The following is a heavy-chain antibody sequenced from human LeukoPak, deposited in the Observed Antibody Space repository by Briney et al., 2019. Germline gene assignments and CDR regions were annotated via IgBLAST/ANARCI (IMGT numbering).Heavy chain of an antibody. D-gene: IGHD3-10*01. J-gene: IGHJ4*02. CDR3: ARVEFGELSPYFDY. CDR2: INSDGSST. CDR1: GFTFSSYW. Sequence: GGSLRLSCAASGFTFSSYWMHWVRQAPGKGLVWLSRINSDGSSTGCAHSVKGRFTISRDNAKNTLYLQMNSLRAEATAVYYCARVEFGELSPYFDYWGQGTLVTVSS. V-gene: IGHV3-74*01.